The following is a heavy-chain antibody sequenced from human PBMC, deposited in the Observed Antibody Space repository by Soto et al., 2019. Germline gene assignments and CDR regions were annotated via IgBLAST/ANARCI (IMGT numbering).Heavy chain of an antibody. CDR1: GGSLNSDNYY. Sequence: QVQLQESGPGLVKPSETLSLSCTVSGGSLNSDNYYWSWVRQPPGKGLEWIGYIDHSGSTKYRPSLKSRVSISVDTSKNQFSLKVKSVTAEDTAVYYFARLSVTLRYAIIDYYFDYWGKGIQVTVSS. V-gene: IGHV4-61*01. D-gene: IGHD2-8*01. CDR2: IDHSGST. J-gene: IGHJ4*02. CDR3: ARLSVTLRYAIIDYYFDY.